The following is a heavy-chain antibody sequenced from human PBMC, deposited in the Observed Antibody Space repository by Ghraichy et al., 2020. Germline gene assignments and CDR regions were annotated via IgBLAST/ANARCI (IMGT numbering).Heavy chain of an antibody. CDR2: IYYSGST. V-gene: IGHV4-39*01. D-gene: IGHD5-18*01. J-gene: IGHJ3*02. CDR1: GGSISSSSYY. CDR3: ARLGALLAMAKQPGAFDI. Sequence: SETLSLTCTVSGGSISSSSYYWGWIRQPPGKGLEWIGSIYYSGSTYYNPSLKSRVTISVDTSKNQFSLKLSSVTAADTAVYYCARLGALLAMAKQPGAFDIWGQGTMVTVSS.